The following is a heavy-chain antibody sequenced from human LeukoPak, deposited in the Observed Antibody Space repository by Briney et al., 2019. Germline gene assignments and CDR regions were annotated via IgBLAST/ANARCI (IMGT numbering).Heavy chain of an antibody. J-gene: IGHJ6*03. D-gene: IGHD6-13*01. CDR1: GYTFTSYG. CDR2: ISAYNGNT. V-gene: IGHV1-18*01. Sequence: ASVKVSCKASGYTFTSYGISWVRQAPGQGLEWMGWISAYNGNTNYAQKLQGRVTMTTDTSTSTAYMELRSLRSDDTAVYYCARDRYSSSLGCMDVWGKGTTVTVSS. CDR3: ARDRYSSSLGCMDV.